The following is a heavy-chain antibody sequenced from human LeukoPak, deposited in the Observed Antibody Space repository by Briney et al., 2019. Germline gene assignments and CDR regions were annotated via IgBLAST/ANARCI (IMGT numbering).Heavy chain of an antibody. J-gene: IGHJ4*02. V-gene: IGHV4-34*01. Sequence: SETLSLTCAVYGGSFSGYYWSWIRQPPGKGLEWIGEINHSGSTNYNPSLKSRVTISVDTSKNQFSLKLRSVTAADTAVYYCARGTTTVTRGVDYWGQGTLVTVSS. CDR3: ARGTTTVTRGVDY. D-gene: IGHD4-17*01. CDR1: GGSFSGYY. CDR2: INHSGST.